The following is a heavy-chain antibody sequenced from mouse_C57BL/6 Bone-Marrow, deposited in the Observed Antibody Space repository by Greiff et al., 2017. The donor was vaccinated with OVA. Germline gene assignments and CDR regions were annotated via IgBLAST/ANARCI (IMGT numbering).Heavy chain of an antibody. CDR3: ARCGYEEGNYFDY. CDR1: GYTFTDNT. CDR2: IYPGDGST. Sequence: QVQLQQSDAELVKPGASVTISCKVSGYTFTDNTIHWMKQRPEQGLEWIGYIYPGDGSTKYNDKFKGKATLTADKSSSTAYMQLNSLTSEDSAVYFCARCGYEEGNYFDYWGQGTTLTVSS. D-gene: IGHD2-2*01. V-gene: IGHV1-78*01. J-gene: IGHJ2*01.